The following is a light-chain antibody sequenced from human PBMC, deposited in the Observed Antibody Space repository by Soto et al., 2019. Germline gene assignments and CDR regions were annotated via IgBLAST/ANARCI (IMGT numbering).Light chain of an antibody. J-gene: IGKJ1*01. V-gene: IGKV1-39*01. CDR3: QQTYSIPLT. CDR1: QNIRNY. Sequence: DIQMTQSPSSLSASVGDRVTITCRASQNIRNYLVWYQQKADKAPNLLIYAASSLQSGVPSRFSGSGSGTDFTLTISSLQPDDFATYYCQQTYSIPLTFGQGTKVDI. CDR2: AAS.